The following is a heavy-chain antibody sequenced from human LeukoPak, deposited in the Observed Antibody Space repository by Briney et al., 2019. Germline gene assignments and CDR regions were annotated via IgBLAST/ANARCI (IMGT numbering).Heavy chain of an antibody. D-gene: IGHD2-2*01. V-gene: IGHV1-69*05. CDR2: IIPIFGTA. Sequence: SVKVSCKASGGTFSRYAISWVRQAPGQGLEWMGGIIPIFGTANYAQKLQGRVTMTTDTSTSTAYMELRNLRSDDTAVYYCARERFCSSTSCSRFDPCGHGTLVTVSS. J-gene: IGHJ5*02. CDR3: ARERFCSSTSCSRFDP. CDR1: GGTFSRYA.